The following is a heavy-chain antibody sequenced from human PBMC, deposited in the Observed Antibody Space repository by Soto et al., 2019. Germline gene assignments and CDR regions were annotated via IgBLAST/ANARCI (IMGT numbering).Heavy chain of an antibody. CDR3: ARDERYSSSWYTNARSYYDYGMDV. CDR2: INHSGST. D-gene: IGHD6-13*01. CDR1: GGSFSGYY. Sequence: SGTLSLTCAVYGGSFSGYYWSWIRQPPGKGLEWIGEINHSGSTNYNPSLKSRVTISVDTSKNQFSLKLSSGTAADTAVYEGARDERYSSSWYTNARSYYDYGMDVWGQGTTGT. J-gene: IGHJ6*02. V-gene: IGHV4-34*01.